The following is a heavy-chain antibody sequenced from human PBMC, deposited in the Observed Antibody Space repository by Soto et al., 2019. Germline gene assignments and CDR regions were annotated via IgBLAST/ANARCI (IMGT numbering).Heavy chain of an antibody. J-gene: IGHJ4*02. V-gene: IGHV4-4*02. CDR2: IHHSGST. CDR3: AITLYWDDGINFDY. CDR1: GGSISSNNW. Sequence: QVQLQESGPGLVKPSGTLSLTCVVSGGSISSNNWWSWVRQSPGKGLEWIGEIHHSGSTNYNPSLESRVTRSVDKSKNQFSLKLSSVTAADTAMYFCAITLYWDDGINFDYWGQGTLVTVAS. D-gene: IGHD1-1*01.